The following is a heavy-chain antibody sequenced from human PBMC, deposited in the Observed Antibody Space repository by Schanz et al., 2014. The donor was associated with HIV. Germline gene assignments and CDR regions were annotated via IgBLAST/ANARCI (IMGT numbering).Heavy chain of an antibody. Sequence: QVQLVQSGAEVKKPGASVKVSCKASGYTFTSYGISWVRQASGLGLEWMGWMNPSTGNSGYAQMFQVRVTMTRDTSISTAYLEVDSLKSEDTAVYYCASGVRGHYYYYAMDVWGQGTTVTVSS. CDR3: ASGVRGHYYYYAMDV. V-gene: IGHV1-8*02. CDR2: MNPSTGNS. CDR1: GYTFTSYG. J-gene: IGHJ6*02.